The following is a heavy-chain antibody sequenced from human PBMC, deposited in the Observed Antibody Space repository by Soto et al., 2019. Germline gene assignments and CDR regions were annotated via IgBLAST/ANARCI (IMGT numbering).Heavy chain of an antibody. V-gene: IGHV3-23*01. D-gene: IGHD1-20*01. CDR3: AKPPDYNWNDY. CDR2: VSGSGGST. J-gene: IGHJ4*02. CDR1: GFTFSSYA. Sequence: EVQLWESGGGLVQPGGSLRLSCAASGFTFSSYAMSWVRQAPAKGLEWISAVSGSGGSTYYADSVKGRFTISRDNSKDTLYLQMNNLRAEDTAVYYCAKPPDYNWNDYWGQGTLVTVSS.